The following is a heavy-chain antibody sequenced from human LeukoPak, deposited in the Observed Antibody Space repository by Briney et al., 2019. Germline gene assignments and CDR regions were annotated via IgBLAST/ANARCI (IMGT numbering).Heavy chain of an antibody. J-gene: IGHJ4*02. V-gene: IGHV1-18*04. D-gene: IGHD6-19*01. CDR1: GYTFTGYY. Sequence: ASVKVSCKASGYTFTGYYMHRVRQAPGQGLEWMGWISAYNGNTNYAQKLQGRVTMTTDTSTSTAYMELRSLRSDDTAVYYCARDYGIAVAGAKEYWGQGTLVTVSS. CDR2: ISAYNGNT. CDR3: ARDYGIAVAGAKEY.